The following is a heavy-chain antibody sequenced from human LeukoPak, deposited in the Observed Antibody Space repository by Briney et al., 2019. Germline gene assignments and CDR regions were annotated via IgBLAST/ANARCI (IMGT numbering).Heavy chain of an antibody. CDR1: GYTFTSYD. J-gene: IGHJ5*02. CDR2: INPSGGST. V-gene: IGHV1-46*01. Sequence: GASVKVSCKASGYTFTSYDINWVRQAPGQGLEWMGIINPSGGSTSYAQKFQGRVTITADESTSTAYMELSSLRSEDTAVYYCARRVLRYFDWSDNWFDPWGQGTLVTVSS. D-gene: IGHD3-9*01. CDR3: ARRVLRYFDWSDNWFDP.